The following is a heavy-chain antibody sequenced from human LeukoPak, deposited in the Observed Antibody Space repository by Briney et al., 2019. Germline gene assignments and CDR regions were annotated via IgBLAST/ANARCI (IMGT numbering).Heavy chain of an antibody. J-gene: IGHJ4*02. Sequence: GASVKVSCKASGYTFTSYGITWVRQAPGQGLEWMGWISGYNGKTNYAQKFQGRVTMTRDTSISTAYMELTRLRSDDTAVYYCARLNEMTTVRFGDYWGQGTLVTVSS. CDR1: GYTFTSYG. V-gene: IGHV1-18*01. CDR3: ARLNEMTTVRFGDY. CDR2: ISGYNGKT. D-gene: IGHD5-24*01.